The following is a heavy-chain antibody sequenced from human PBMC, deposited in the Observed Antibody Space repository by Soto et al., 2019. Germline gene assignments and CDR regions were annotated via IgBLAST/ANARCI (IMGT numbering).Heavy chain of an antibody. CDR3: ARDGRRGYNYYYGMDV. J-gene: IGHJ6*02. CDR1: GFTFSSYS. V-gene: IGHV3-21*01. CDR2: ISSSSSYI. Sequence: GGSLRLSCAASGFTFSSYSMNWVRQAPGQGLEWVSSISSSSSYIYHADSVKGRFTISRDNAKNSLYLQMNSLRAEDTAVYYCARDGRRGYNYYYGMDVWGQGTTVTVSS. D-gene: IGHD5-12*01.